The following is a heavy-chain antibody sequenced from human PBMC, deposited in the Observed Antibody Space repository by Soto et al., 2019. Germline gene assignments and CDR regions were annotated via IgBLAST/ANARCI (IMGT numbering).Heavy chain of an antibody. CDR3: ATHGPSILRGVDV. V-gene: IGHV5-51*01. Sequence: PGESLKISCKGSGYSFTNYWIGWMRQMPGEGLEWMGIINPGDSDTRYSPSLQGQVTISVDKSINTAYLQWSSLKASDTAMYYCATHGPSILRGVDVWGQGTTVTVSS. J-gene: IGHJ6*02. CDR2: INPGDSDT. D-gene: IGHD1-26*01. CDR1: GYSFTNYW.